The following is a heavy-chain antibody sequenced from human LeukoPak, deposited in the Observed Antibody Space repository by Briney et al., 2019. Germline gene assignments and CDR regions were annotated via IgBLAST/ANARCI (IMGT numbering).Heavy chain of an antibody. V-gene: IGHV1-24*01. CDR2: FDPEDGET. D-gene: IGHD3-22*01. J-gene: IGHJ4*02. Sequence: ASVKVSCTVSGYTLTELSMHWVRQAPGKGLEWMGGFDPEDGETIYAQKFQGRVTMTEDTSTDTAYMELSSLRSEDTAVYYCATHHYYYDSSGWFDYWGQGTLVTVSS. CDR1: GYTLTELS. CDR3: ATHHYYYDSSGWFDY.